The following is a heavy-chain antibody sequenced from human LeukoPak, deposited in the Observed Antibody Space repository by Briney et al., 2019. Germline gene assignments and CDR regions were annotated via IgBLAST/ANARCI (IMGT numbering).Heavy chain of an antibody. V-gene: IGHV3-30*18. D-gene: IGHD4-17*01. CDR3: ANHDYGDYGGAVY. Sequence: PGGSLRLSCAASGFNFSTYGMYWVRQAPGKGLEWVAVISYDGSNKYYADSVKGRFTISRDNAKNTLYLQMNSLRTEDTAVYYCANHDYGDYGGAVYWGQGTLVTVSS. CDR2: ISYDGSNK. CDR1: GFNFSTYG. J-gene: IGHJ4*02.